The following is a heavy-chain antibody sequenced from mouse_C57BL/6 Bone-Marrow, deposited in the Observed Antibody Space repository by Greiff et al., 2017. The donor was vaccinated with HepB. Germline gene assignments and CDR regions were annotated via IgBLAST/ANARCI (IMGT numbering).Heavy chain of an antibody. CDR1: GYTFTDYY. J-gene: IGHJ4*01. V-gene: IGHV1-76*01. CDR2: IYPGSGNT. Sequence: QVQLQQSGAELVRPGASVKLSCKASGYTFTDYYINWVKQRPGQGLEWIARIYPGSGNTYYNEKFKGKATLTAEKSSSTAYMQLSSLTSEDSAVYFCARVTYDSYAMDYWGQGTSVTVSA. D-gene: IGHD2-4*01. CDR3: ARVTYDSYAMDY.